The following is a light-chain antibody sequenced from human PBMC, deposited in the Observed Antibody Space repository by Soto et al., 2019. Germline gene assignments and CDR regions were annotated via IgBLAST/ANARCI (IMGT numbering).Light chain of an antibody. CDR2: KAS. CDR3: HQYSTYREFT. V-gene: IGKV1-5*03. CDR1: QEIKSW. Sequence: DIQVTQSPSTLSASVGDRVTITCRVSQEIKSWLGWYQQKPGKAPKLLISKASTLESGVPSRFSGTESGTEFTLTITSLQPDDFAIYYCHQYSTYREFTFGPGTKVDLK. J-gene: IGKJ3*01.